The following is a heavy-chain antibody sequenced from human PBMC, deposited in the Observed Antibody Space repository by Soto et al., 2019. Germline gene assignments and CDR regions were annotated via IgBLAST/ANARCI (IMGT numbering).Heavy chain of an antibody. Sequence: SLRLSCAASGLTFSSYAMSWVRQAPGKGLEWVSGISWNSGSIGYADSVKGRFTISRDNAKNSLYLQMNSLRAEDTALYYCAKDEEIDSSFRVAGYYFDYWGQGTLVTVSS. CDR3: AKDEEIDSSFRVAGYYFDY. V-gene: IGHV3-9*01. D-gene: IGHD3-3*02. CDR2: ISWNSGSI. CDR1: GLTFSSYA. J-gene: IGHJ4*02.